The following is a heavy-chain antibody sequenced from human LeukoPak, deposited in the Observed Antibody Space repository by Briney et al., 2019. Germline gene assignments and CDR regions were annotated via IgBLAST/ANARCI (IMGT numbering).Heavy chain of an antibody. D-gene: IGHD3-16*01. V-gene: IGHV4-34*01. J-gene: IGHJ6*03. CDR2: INHSGST. CDR1: GGSFSGYY. Sequence: SETLSLTCAVYGGSFSGYYWSWIRQPPGKGLEWIGEINHSGSTNYNPSLKSRVTISVDTSRNQFSLKLSSVTAADTAVYYCARTLHYYYYMDVWGKGTTVTVSS. CDR3: ARTLHYYYYMDV.